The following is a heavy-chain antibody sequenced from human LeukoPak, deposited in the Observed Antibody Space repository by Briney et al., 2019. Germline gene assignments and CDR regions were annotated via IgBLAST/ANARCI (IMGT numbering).Heavy chain of an antibody. D-gene: IGHD1-14*01. V-gene: IGHV3-23*01. J-gene: IGHJ4*02. CDR1: RFSLSSYA. Sequence: GGSLRLSYAASRFSLSSYAMSWVRQAPGKGREWVSGISGSGGSTYYADSVKGPLTISRDNFKNTPYLQLNSLRAEDAAVYYCAKDYHPRRTYYFDDWGRGTLVTVSS. CDR2: ISGSGGST. CDR3: AKDYHPRRTYYFDD.